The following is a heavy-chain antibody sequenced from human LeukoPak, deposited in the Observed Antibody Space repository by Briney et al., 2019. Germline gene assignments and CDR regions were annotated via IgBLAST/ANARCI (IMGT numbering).Heavy chain of an antibody. D-gene: IGHD6-19*01. CDR2: INPNSGGT. CDR3: ARATYSSGWYAGYYYYYMDV. CDR1: GYTFTGYY. J-gene: IGHJ6*03. V-gene: IGHV1-2*02. Sequence: GASVKVSCKASGYTFTGYYMHWVRQAPGQGLEWMGWINPNSGGTNYAQKFQGRVTMTRDTSISTAYMELSRLRSDDTAVYYCARATYSSGWYAGYYYYYMDVWGKGTTVTVSS.